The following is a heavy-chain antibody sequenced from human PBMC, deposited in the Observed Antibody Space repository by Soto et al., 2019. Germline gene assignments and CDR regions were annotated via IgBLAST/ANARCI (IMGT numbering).Heavy chain of an antibody. J-gene: IGHJ3*01. Sequence: PGESLKISCNVSGYSFTTFWISWVRQMPEKGLEWMWRLDPADSFTNYSPSFQGHVTISVDKSINTAYLQWSSLKASDTVIYYCARHLYDNRNYLDALDVWGQGTMVTVSS. CDR3: ARHLYDNRNYLDALDV. D-gene: IGHD3-22*01. V-gene: IGHV5-10-1*01. CDR2: LDPADSFT. CDR1: GYSFTTFW.